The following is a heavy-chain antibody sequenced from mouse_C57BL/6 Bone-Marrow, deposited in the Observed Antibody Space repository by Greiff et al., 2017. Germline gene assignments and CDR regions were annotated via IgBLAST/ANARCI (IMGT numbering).Heavy chain of an antibody. V-gene: IGHV1-22*01. CDR3: AREEGIYYYGEGYFDV. D-gene: IGHD1-1*01. CDR1: GYTFTDYN. Sequence: EVKLQESGPELVKPGASVKMSCKASGYTFTDYNMHWVKQSHGKSLEWIGYINPNNGGTSYNQKFKGKATLTVNKSSSTAYMELRSLTSEDSAVYYCAREEGIYYYGEGYFDVWGTGTTVTVSS. J-gene: IGHJ1*03. CDR2: INPNNGGT.